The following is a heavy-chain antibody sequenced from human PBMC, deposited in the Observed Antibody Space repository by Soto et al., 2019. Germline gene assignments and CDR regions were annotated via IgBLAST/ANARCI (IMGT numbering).Heavy chain of an antibody. D-gene: IGHD4-17*01. Sequence: QVQLVQSGAEVKKPGSSVKVSCKASGGSFSTYGINWVRLAPGQGLEWMGGIIPKFGTTNYAQKFQGRVTITADESTNTAYMELNYLRSEDTAVYFCARELDPYYGGNSLSLDLWGQGTLVTVSS. J-gene: IGHJ5*02. CDR3: ARELDPYYGGNSLSLDL. CDR1: GGSFSTYG. V-gene: IGHV1-69*13. CDR2: IIPKFGTT.